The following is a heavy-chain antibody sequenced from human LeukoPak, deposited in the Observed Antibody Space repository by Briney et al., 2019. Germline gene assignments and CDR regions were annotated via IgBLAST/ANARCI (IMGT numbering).Heavy chain of an antibody. CDR3: ARVRDRGYCSGGSCSNWFDP. CDR1: GGSISGYY. J-gene: IGHJ5*02. CDR2: IYYSGST. Sequence: SETLSLTCTVSGGSISGYYWSWIRQPPGKGLEWLGYIYYSGSTNYNPSLMSRVTISVDTSKNQFSLKLSSVTAADTAVYYCARVRDRGYCSGGSCSNWFDPWGQGTLVTVSS. V-gene: IGHV4-59*01. D-gene: IGHD2-15*01.